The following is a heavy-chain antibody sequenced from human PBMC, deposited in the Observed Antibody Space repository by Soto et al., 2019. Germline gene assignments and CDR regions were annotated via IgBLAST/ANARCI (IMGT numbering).Heavy chain of an antibody. CDR2: IWYDGSEK. Sequence: QVQLVESGGGVVQPGRSLRLSCAASGFTFSSSGMHWVRQAPGKGLEWVALIWYDGSEKYYADSVKGRFPISRDNSKITLSLQMNSLSAEDTAVYYCARGPYSGGFDYWGQGTLVTVSS. CDR3: ARGPYSGGFDY. D-gene: IGHD1-26*01. V-gene: IGHV3-33*01. CDR1: GFTFSSSG. J-gene: IGHJ4*02.